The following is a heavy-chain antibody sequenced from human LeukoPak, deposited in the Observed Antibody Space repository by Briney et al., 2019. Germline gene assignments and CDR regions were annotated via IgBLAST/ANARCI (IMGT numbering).Heavy chain of an antibody. D-gene: IGHD3-9*01. CDR2: INHSGST. V-gene: IGHV4-34*01. Sequence: SETLSLTCAVYGGSFSGYYWSWIRQPQGKGLEWIGEINHSGSTNYNPSLKSRVTISVDTSKNQFSLKLSSVTAADTAVYYCAGSYYDILTGPNNWFDPWGQGTLVTVSS. CDR1: GGSFSGYY. J-gene: IGHJ5*02. CDR3: AGSYYDILTGPNNWFDP.